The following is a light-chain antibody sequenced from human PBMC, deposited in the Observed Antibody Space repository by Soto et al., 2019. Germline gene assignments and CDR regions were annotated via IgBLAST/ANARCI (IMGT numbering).Light chain of an antibody. CDR2: DVS. J-gene: IGLJ1*01. Sequence: QSVLTQPASVSGSPGQSITISCAGTSSDVGGYNYVSWYQQHLGKAPKLMIYDVSNRPSGVSNRFSGSKPGNTAPLTISGLQAEDEADYYCSSYTSSSTLYVFGTGTKVTVL. V-gene: IGLV2-14*01. CDR1: SSDVGGYNY. CDR3: SSYTSSSTLYV.